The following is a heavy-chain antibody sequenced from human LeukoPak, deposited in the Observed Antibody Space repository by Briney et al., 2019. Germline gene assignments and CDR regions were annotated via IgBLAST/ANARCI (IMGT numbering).Heavy chain of an antibody. J-gene: IGHJ4*02. V-gene: IGHV3-15*07. D-gene: IGHD3-9*01. CDR2: IKSKTHGGTT. Sequence: PGGSLRLSCAVSRFTFTSYAMHWVRQTPGKGLEWVGRIKSKTHGGTTDYAAAVKGRFTISRDDSKSTLYLQMNSLKTEDTALYYCTTWNYDILTGYSIWGQGTLVTVSS. CDR1: RFTFTSYA. CDR3: TTWNYDILTGYSI.